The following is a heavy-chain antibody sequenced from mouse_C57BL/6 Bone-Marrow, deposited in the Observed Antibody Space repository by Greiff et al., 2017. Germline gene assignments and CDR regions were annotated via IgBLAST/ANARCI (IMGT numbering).Heavy chain of an antibody. CDR3: ARAPIYYYGSSYGYFDY. CDR2: SYPRSGNT. V-gene: IGHV1-81*01. D-gene: IGHD1-1*01. Sequence: VQRVESGAELARPGASVKLSCKASGYTFTSYGISWVKQRTGQGLEWIGESYPRSGNTYYNEKFKGKATLTADKYSSTAYMELRSLTSEDSAVYFCARAPIYYYGSSYGYFDYWGQGTTLTVSS. CDR1: GYTFTSYG. J-gene: IGHJ2*01.